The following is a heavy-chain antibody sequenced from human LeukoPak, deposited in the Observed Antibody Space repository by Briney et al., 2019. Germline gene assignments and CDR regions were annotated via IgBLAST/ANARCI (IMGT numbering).Heavy chain of an antibody. CDR1: GGSFSGYY. CDR3: ARCRVTYYDFWSGYYPLFDY. CDR2: INHSGST. Sequence: PSETLSLTCAVYGGSFSGYYWSWIRQPPGKGLEWIGEINHSGSTNYNPSLKRRVTISVDTSKNQFSLKLRSMTAADTAVYYCARCRVTYYDFWSGYYPLFDYWGQGTLVTVSS. D-gene: IGHD3-3*01. V-gene: IGHV4-34*01. J-gene: IGHJ4*02.